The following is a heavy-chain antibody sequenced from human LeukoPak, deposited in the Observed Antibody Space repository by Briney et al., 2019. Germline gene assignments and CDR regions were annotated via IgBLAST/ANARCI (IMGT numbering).Heavy chain of an antibody. V-gene: IGHV4-39*01. CDR2: IYYSGST. D-gene: IGHD5-24*01. J-gene: IGHJ4*02. CDR3: ARVGDGYNQSDY. CDR1: GGSISSSSYY. Sequence: SETLSLTCTVSGGSISSSSYYWGWIRQPPGKGLEWIGSIYYSGSTYYNPSLKSRVTISVDTSKNQFSLKLSSVTAADTAVYYCARVGDGYNQSDYWGQGTLVTVSS.